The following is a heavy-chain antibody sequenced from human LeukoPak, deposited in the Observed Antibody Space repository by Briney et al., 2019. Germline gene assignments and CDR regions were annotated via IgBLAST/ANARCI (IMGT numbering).Heavy chain of an antibody. D-gene: IGHD3-10*01. CDR3: ARGYYGSGSYYSFDP. CDR2: IYYSGST. Sequence: PSETLSLTCIVSGGSISNYYWSWIRQPPGKGLEWVGYIYYSGSTNYNPSLKSRVTISVDTSKNQFSLKLSSVTAADTAVYYCARGYYGSGSYYSFDPWGQGTQVTVSS. CDR1: GGSISNYY. J-gene: IGHJ5*02. V-gene: IGHV4-59*08.